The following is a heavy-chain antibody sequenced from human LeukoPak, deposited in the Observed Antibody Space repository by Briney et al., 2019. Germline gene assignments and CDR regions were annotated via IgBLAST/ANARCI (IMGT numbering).Heavy chain of an antibody. J-gene: IGHJ4*02. V-gene: IGHV3-74*03. CDR2: IKHDEPTA. CDR3: VTVFKGSSLQDY. Sequence: GGSLRLSCVVSGLTITNNWMYWVRQAPGMGPVWVSRIKHDEPTAVYADSVKGRFTISRDNAKNTVYLQMNSLRVDDTAVYYCVTVFKGSSLQDYWGRGTLVTVSS. D-gene: IGHD1-26*01. CDR1: GLTITNNW.